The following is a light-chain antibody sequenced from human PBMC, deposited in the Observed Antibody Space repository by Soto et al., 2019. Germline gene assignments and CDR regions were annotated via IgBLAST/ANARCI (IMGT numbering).Light chain of an antibody. CDR3: CSYADSYTYV. J-gene: IGLJ1*01. Sequence: QSVLTQPRSVSGSPGQSVTISCTGTSSDVGGYNYVSWYQQHPGKAPKLMIYDVTKRPSGVPDRFSGSKSGNTASLTIPGLQAEDEADYYCCSYADSYTYVFGTGTKVTVL. CDR2: DVT. CDR1: SSDVGGYNY. V-gene: IGLV2-11*01.